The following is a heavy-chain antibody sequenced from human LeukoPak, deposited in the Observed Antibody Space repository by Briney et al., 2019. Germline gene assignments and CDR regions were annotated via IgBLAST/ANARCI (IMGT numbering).Heavy chain of an antibody. CDR1: GFTFSSYG. V-gene: IGHV3-33*01. J-gene: IGHJ4*02. Sequence: GRSLRLSCAASGFTFSSYGMHWVRQAPGKGLEWVAVIWYDGIIKYYADSVKGRFTISRDNSRNTLYLQMNNLRAEDTAVYYCARAVGPYDYWGQGTLVTVSS. CDR2: IWYDGIIK. D-gene: IGHD3-10*01. CDR3: ARAVGPYDY.